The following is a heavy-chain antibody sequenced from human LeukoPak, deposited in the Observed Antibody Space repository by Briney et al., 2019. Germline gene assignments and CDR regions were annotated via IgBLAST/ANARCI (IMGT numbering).Heavy chain of an antibody. J-gene: IGHJ5*02. CDR2: ISSSSSYI. D-gene: IGHD3-22*01. CDR3: ARDKAWDYDSSGYYFAPPNNWFDP. CDR1: GFTFSSYS. Sequence: KTGGSLTLSCAASGFTFSSYSMNWVRQAPGKGLEWVSSISSSSSYIYYADSAKSRFTISRDNAKNSLYLQMNSLRAEDTAVYYCARDKAWDYDSSGYYFAPPNNWFDPWGQGTLVTVSS. V-gene: IGHV3-21*01.